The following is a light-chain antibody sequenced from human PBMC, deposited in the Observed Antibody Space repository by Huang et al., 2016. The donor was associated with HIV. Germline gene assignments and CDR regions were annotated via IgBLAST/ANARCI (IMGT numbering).Light chain of an antibody. V-gene: IGKV3-15*01. CDR2: AAS. CDR1: PRFSSN. Sequence: EIVMTQSPATLSVSPGERATLSCRASPRFSSNLAWYQQKPGQAPRLLIYAASTRATGIPARFSGSGSGTEFTLTISSLQSEDFAVYYCQQYNNWPRTFGQGTKVEIK. CDR3: QQYNNWPRT. J-gene: IGKJ1*01.